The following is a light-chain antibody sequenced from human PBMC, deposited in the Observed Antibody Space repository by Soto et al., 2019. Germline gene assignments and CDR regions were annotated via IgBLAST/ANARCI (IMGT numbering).Light chain of an antibody. J-gene: IGLJ2*01. CDR2: DVS. Sequence: QSALTQPRSVSGSPGQSVTISCTGTSSDVGAYNYVSWYQQNPGKAPKLMIYDVSTRPSGVPDRFSGSKSGNTASLTISGLQAEDEADFYFCSYAGSYSWVFGGGTKLTVL. CDR1: SSDVGAYNY. CDR3: CSYAGSYSWV. V-gene: IGLV2-11*01.